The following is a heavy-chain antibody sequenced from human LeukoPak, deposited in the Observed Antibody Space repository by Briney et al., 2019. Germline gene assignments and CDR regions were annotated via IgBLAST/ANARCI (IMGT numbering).Heavy chain of an antibody. Sequence: GGSLRLSCAASGFTVSSSHMSWVRQTPGKGLVWVSVTYSGGNTDYADSVKGRFTISRDNSRNTPYLQMSSLRVEDTAIYYCARGRDYFPIDYWGQGTFVIVSS. CDR3: ARGRDYFPIDY. CDR1: GFTVSSSH. CDR2: TYSGGNT. J-gene: IGHJ4*02. D-gene: IGHD2/OR15-2a*01. V-gene: IGHV3-53*01.